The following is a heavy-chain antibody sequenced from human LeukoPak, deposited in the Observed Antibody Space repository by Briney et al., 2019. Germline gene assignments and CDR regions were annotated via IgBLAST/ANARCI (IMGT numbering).Heavy chain of an antibody. J-gene: IGHJ6*03. CDR1: GYTFTSYG. D-gene: IGHD6-13*01. Sequence: ASVKVSCKASGYTFTSYGISWVRQAPGQGLEWMGWISAYNGNTNYAQKLQGRVTMTTDTSTSTAYMELRSLRSDDMAVYYCARGYSSSWYHHYYYYYMDVWGKGTTVTVSS. V-gene: IGHV1-18*03. CDR2: ISAYNGNT. CDR3: ARGYSSSWYHHYYYYYMDV.